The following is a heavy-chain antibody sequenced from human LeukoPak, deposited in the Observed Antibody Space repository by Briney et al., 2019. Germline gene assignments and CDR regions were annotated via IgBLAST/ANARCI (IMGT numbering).Heavy chain of an antibody. CDR1: GFTFSASS. D-gene: IGHD5-18*01. CDR2: INSAGTGT. V-gene: IGHV3-23*01. J-gene: IGHJ5*02. Sequence: VGSLRLSCAASGFTFSASSMAWFRQTPGAGLEWVSSINSAGTGTYYTDSVKGRFTVSRDNSQNTLYLQLNSLRAEDTAIYYCVKYIQNVLAVFDPWGQGALVTVSS. CDR3: VKYIQNVLAVFDP.